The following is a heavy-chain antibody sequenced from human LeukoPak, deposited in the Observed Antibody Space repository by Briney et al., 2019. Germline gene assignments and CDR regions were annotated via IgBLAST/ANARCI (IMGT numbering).Heavy chain of an antibody. CDR1: GYSFTIYW. D-gene: IGHD4-17*01. J-gene: IGHJ4*02. Sequence: GESLEISCKGSGYSFTIYWIGWVRQMPGKGLEWRGIIYPGDSDTRYSPSFQGQVTISADKSISTAYLQWSSLKASDTAVYYCARHQDYGDPPFVDYWGQGTLVTVSS. CDR2: IYPGDSDT. V-gene: IGHV5-51*01. CDR3: ARHQDYGDPPFVDY.